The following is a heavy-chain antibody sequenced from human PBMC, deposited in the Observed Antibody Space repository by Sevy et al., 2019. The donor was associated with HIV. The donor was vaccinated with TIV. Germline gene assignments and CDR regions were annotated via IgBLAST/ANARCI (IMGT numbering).Heavy chain of an antibody. D-gene: IGHD6-19*01. CDR1: GYPFSTYA. V-gene: IGHV1-18*01. J-gene: IGHJ6*02. Sequence: ASVKVSCKASGYPFSTYAISWVRQAPGQGLECMGWISAYNGHTNYAQSLQDRVTMTTETSTSTAYMELRSLRSDDTAVYYCARLEASGSGWYGNGMDVWGQGTTVTVSS. CDR2: ISAYNGHT. CDR3: ARLEASGSGWYGNGMDV.